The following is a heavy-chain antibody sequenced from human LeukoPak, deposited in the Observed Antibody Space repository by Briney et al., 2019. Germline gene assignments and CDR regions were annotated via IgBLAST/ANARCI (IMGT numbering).Heavy chain of an antibody. CDR2: INHSGST. CDR1: GGSFSGYY. V-gene: IGHV4-34*01. Sequence: SETLSLTCAVYGGSFSGYYWSWIRQPPGKGLEWIGEINHSGSTNYNPSLKSRVTISVDTSKNQFSLKLSSVTAADTAVYYCARGAGYSRAWRVFDYWGQGTLVTVSS. CDR3: ARGAGYSRAWRVFDY. D-gene: IGHD6-19*01. J-gene: IGHJ4*02.